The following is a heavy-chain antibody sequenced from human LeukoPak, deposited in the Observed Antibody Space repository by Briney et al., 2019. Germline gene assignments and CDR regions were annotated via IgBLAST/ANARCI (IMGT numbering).Heavy chain of an antibody. J-gene: IGHJ6*03. CDR1: GGSISSSSYY. Sequence: SETLSLTCTVSGGSISSSSYYWGWIRQPPGKGLEWIGSIYYSGSTYYNPSLKSRVTISVDTSKNQFSLKLSSVTAADTAVYYCARLKKDHYYYYYMDVWGKGTTVTVSS. CDR2: IYYSGST. V-gene: IGHV4-39*07. CDR3: ARLKKDHYYYYYMDV.